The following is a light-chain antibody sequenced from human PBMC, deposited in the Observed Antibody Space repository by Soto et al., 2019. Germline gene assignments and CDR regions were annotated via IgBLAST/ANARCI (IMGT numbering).Light chain of an antibody. CDR3: SSYTTTSTYV. V-gene: IGLV2-14*03. Sequence: QSVLTQPASVSESPGQSITISCTGTSGDVGGHKFVSWFQQHPGKAPKIIIYDVTNRPSGVSNRFSGSKSGNTASLTISGLQAEDEADYYCSSYTTTSTYVFGTGTKVTVL. CDR2: DVT. J-gene: IGLJ1*01. CDR1: SGDVGGHKF.